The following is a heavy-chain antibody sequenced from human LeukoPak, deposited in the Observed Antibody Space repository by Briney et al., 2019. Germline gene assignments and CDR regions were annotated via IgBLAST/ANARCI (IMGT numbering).Heavy chain of an antibody. CDR2: INPSGGST. CDR1: GYTFTSYG. V-gene: IGHV1-46*01. CDR3: ARATDLDPYGMDV. J-gene: IGHJ6*02. Sequence: ASVKVSCKASGYTFTSYGISWVRQAPGQGLEWMGIINPSGGSTSYAQKFQGRVTMTRDTSTSTVYMELSSLRSEDTAVYYCARATDLDPYGMDVWGQGTTVTVSS.